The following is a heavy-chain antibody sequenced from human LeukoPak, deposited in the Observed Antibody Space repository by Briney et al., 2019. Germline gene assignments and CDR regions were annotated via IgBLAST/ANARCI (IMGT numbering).Heavy chain of an antibody. CDR2: MNPNSGNT. D-gene: IGHD3-3*01. CDR3: ARGFLLYYMDV. CDR1: GYTFTSYD. V-gene: IGHV1-8*01. Sequence: ASVTVSCKASGYTFTSYDLNWVRQATGQGLEWTGWMNPNSGNTGYAQKFQGRVTMTRNTSISTAYMELSSLRSEYTAVYYCARGFLLYYMDVWGKGTTVTVSS. J-gene: IGHJ6*03.